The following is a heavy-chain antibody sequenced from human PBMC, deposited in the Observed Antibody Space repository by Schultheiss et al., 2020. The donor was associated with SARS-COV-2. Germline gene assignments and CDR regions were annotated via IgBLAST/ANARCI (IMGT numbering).Heavy chain of an antibody. CDR2: ISYDGSNK. CDR1: GFTFSSYG. J-gene: IGHJ4*02. CDR3: ARRVGGSRLDY. Sequence: GESLKISCAASGFTFSSYGMHWVRQAPGKGLEWVAVISYDGSNKYYADSVKGRFTISRDNSKNTLYLQMNSLRAEDTAVYYCARRVGGSRLDYWGQGTLVTVSS. V-gene: IGHV3-30*19. D-gene: IGHD6-25*01.